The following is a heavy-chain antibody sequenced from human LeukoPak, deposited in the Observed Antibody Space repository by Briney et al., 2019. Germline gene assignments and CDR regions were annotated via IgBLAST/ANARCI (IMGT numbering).Heavy chain of an antibody. D-gene: IGHD1-26*01. J-gene: IGHJ5*02. Sequence: PGGSLRLSCVVSGFTFNNYGMSWVRQAPGKGLEWVSAISGSGGSTYYADSVKGRFTISRDNSKNTLYLQMNSLRAEDTAVYYCARKEEVGAKNWFDPWGQGTLVTVSS. V-gene: IGHV3-23*01. CDR3: ARKEEVGAKNWFDP. CDR1: GFTFNNYG. CDR2: ISGSGGST.